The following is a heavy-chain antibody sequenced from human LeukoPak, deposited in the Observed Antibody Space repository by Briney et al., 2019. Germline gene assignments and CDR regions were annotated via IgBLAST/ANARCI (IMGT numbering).Heavy chain of an antibody. V-gene: IGHV1-8*01. D-gene: IGHD6-6*01. CDR1: GYTFTSYD. J-gene: IGHJ3*02. CDR2: MNPNSGNT. Sequence: ASVKVSCKASGYTFTSYDINWVRQATGQGLEWMGWMNPNSGNTGYAQKFQGRVTMTTDTSTSTAYMELRSLRSDDTAVYYCASEYSSSSAAFDIWGQGTMVTVSS. CDR3: ASEYSSSSAAFDI.